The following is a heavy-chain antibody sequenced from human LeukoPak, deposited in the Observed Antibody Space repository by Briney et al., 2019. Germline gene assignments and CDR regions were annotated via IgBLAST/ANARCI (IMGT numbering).Heavy chain of an antibody. D-gene: IGHD2-2*01. Sequence: ASVKVSCKASGGTFGSYAISWVRQAPGQGLGWMGGIIPIFGTANYAQKFQGRVTITADESTSTAYMELSSLRSEDTAVYYCARDSTSSGGYYYYGMDVWGQGTTVTVSS. CDR2: IIPIFGTA. CDR3: ARDSTSSGGYYYYGMDV. CDR1: GGTFGSYA. V-gene: IGHV1-69*13. J-gene: IGHJ6*02.